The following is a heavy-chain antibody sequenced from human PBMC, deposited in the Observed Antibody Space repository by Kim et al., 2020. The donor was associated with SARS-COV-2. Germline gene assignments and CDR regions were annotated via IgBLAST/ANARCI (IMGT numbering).Heavy chain of an antibody. CDR1: GFTFSNAW. V-gene: IGHV3-15*01. CDR3: TTRGSGSYYNAY. Sequence: GGSLRLSCAASGFTFSNAWMSWVRQAPGKGLEWVGRIKRKTDGGTTEYAAPVKGRFTISRDDSKNTLYLQMNSLKTEDTAVYYCTTRGSGSYYNAYWGQGTLDTVSS. CDR2: IKRKTDGGTT. D-gene: IGHD3-10*01. J-gene: IGHJ4*02.